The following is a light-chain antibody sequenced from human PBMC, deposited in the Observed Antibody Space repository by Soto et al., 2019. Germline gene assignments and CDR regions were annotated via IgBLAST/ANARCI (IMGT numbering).Light chain of an antibody. CDR2: STS. CDR1: QSVSGNS. J-gene: IGKJ3*01. CDR3: RQYGSSPQT. Sequence: EIVLTQSPGTLSSSPGEGATLSCRASQSVSGNSLAWYQQKPGRAPRLLIYSTSHRATDIPDRFSGSGSATDFTLAISSLEPEDFAVYYCRQYGSSPQTFGPGTKVDI. V-gene: IGKV3-20*01.